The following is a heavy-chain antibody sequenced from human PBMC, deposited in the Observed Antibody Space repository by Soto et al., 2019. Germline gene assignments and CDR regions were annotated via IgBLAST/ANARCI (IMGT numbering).Heavy chain of an antibody. CDR1: RNSITSSSLY. Sequence: SGTLSLTCTVYRNSITSSSLYWGSIREPPGQGLECIANIYYDGNTYYNPSLKSRVAISLDTSKNQFSLRLNSVTAADTAVYYCARSSIEPRVFMYPFDSWGQGTLVTVS. D-gene: IGHD6-6*01. V-gene: IGHV4-39*01. J-gene: IGHJ4*02. CDR3: ARSSIEPRVFMYPFDS. CDR2: IYYDGNT.